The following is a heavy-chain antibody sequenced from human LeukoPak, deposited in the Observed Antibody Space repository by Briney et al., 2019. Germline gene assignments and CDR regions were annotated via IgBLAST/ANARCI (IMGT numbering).Heavy chain of an antibody. CDR2: IYYSGST. Sequence: SETLSLTCTVSGVSISSGGYYWSWIRQHPGKGLEWIGYIYYSGSTYYNPSLKSRVTISVDTSKNQFSLKLSSVTAADTAVYYCARATAAYCGGDCYSGGVHYQLDYWGQGTLVTVSS. V-gene: IGHV4-31*03. D-gene: IGHD2-21*02. CDR1: GVSISSGGYY. CDR3: ARATAAYCGGDCYSGGVHYQLDY. J-gene: IGHJ4*02.